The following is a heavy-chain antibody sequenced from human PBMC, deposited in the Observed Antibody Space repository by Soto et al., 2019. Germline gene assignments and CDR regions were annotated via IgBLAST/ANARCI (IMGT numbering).Heavy chain of an antibody. Sequence: GGSLRLSCAASGFTFSSYAMSWVRQAPGKGLEWVSAISGSGGSTYYADSVKGRFTISRDNSKNTLYLQMNSPRAEDTAVYYCAKDAMSYYYGSGSYYPFDYWGQGTLVTVSS. CDR2: ISGSGGST. J-gene: IGHJ4*02. D-gene: IGHD3-10*01. CDR3: AKDAMSYYYGSGSYYPFDY. V-gene: IGHV3-23*01. CDR1: GFTFSSYA.